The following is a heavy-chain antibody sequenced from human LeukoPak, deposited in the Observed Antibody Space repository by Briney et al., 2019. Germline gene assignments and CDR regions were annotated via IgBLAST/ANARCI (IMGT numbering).Heavy chain of an antibody. CDR1: GYSISSGYY. Sequence: SETLSLTCTVSGYSISSGYYWGWIRQPPGQGLEWIGSIYHSGSTYYNPSLKSRVTISVDTSKNQFSLKLRSVTAADTAVYYCARETSQKGAHYMDVWGKGTTVTISS. J-gene: IGHJ6*03. CDR3: ARETSQKGAHYMDV. V-gene: IGHV4-38-2*02. D-gene: IGHD3-16*01. CDR2: IYHSGST.